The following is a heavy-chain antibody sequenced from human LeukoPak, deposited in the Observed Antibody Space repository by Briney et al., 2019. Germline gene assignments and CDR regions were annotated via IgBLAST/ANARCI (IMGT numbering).Heavy chain of an antibody. CDR3: ARLLGVVVTARYSDY. V-gene: IGHV3-48*01. D-gene: IGHD2-21*02. CDR1: GFTFSSYS. Sequence: PRGSLRLSCAASGFTFSSYSMNWVRRAPGKGLEWVSHIGSSSRTIYYADSVKGRFTISRDNAKNSLYLQMDSLRAEDTAVYYCARLLGVVVTARYSDYWGQGTLVTVSS. J-gene: IGHJ4*02. CDR2: IGSSSRTI.